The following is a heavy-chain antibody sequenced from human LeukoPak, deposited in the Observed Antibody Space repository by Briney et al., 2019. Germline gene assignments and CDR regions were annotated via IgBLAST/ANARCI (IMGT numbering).Heavy chain of an antibody. Sequence: SETLSLTCAVSGYSISSGYYWGWIRQPPGKGLEWIGSIYHSGSTYYNLSLKSRVTISVDTSKNQFSLKLSSVTAADTAVYYCARPPRYWAGSGYVFDYWGQGTLVTVSP. CDR3: ARPPRYWAGSGYVFDY. J-gene: IGHJ4*02. D-gene: IGHD3-22*01. CDR1: GYSISSGYY. CDR2: IYHSGST. V-gene: IGHV4-38-2*01.